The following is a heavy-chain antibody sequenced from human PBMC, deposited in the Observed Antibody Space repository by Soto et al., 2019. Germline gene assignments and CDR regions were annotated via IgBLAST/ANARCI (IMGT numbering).Heavy chain of an antibody. D-gene: IGHD3-3*01. CDR2: IIPIFGTI. CDR1: VEFFSNYG. Sequence: QVQLVQSGAEVKEPGSSVKVSCKASVEFFSNYGISWVRQAPGQGLEWMGGIIPIFGTIRYAEKFQGRVTITADESTNTVYMELRSLRSADTALYYYARVFPDGWVEPGVVRGYLDTWGRGTLVTVSS. V-gene: IGHV1-69*01. CDR3: ARVFPDGWVEPGVVRGYLDT. J-gene: IGHJ4*02.